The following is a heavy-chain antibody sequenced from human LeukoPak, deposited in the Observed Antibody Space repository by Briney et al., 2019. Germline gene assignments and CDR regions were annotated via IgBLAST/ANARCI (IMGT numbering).Heavy chain of an antibody. V-gene: IGHV1-46*01. CDR3: ASGGYYYGMDV. D-gene: IGHD3-16*01. CDR1: GYTFTSYY. J-gene: IGHJ6*02. CDR2: INPSGGST. Sequence: VASVKVSCKASGYTFTSYYMHWVRQAPGQGLEWMGIINPSGGSTSYAQKFQGRVTMTRDTSISTAYMELSRLRSDDTAVYYCASGGYYYGMDVWGQGTTVTVSS.